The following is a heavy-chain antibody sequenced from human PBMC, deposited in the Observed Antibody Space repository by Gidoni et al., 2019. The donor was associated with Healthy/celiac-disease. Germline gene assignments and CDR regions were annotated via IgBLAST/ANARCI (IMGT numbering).Heavy chain of an antibody. Sequence: QVQLQEAGPGLVKTSETLTLTGTVSGGAISSYYWSWIRQPPGKGLEWIGSIYYSGSTNYNPSLQSRVTISVDTSKNPFSLNLSSVTAADTAVYYCARALYCGGDCYLFDYWGQGTLVTVSS. J-gene: IGHJ4*02. CDR1: GGAISSYY. D-gene: IGHD2-21*02. CDR2: IYYSGST. CDR3: ARALYCGGDCYLFDY. V-gene: IGHV4-59*01.